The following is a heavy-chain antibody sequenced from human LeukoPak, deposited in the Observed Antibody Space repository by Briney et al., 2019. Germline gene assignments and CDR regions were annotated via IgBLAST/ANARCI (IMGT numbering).Heavy chain of an antibody. CDR2: INTNTGNP. J-gene: IGHJ4*02. D-gene: IGHD3-22*01. CDR3: ARESEYYYDTSGADGDY. Sequence: ASVKVSCKASGYTFTSYAVNWVRQAPGQGLEWMGWINTNTGNPTYAQGFTGRFVFSLDTSVSTAYLQISSLKAEDTAMYYCARESEYYYDTSGADGDYRGQGTLVTVSS. CDR1: GYTFTSYA. V-gene: IGHV7-4-1*02.